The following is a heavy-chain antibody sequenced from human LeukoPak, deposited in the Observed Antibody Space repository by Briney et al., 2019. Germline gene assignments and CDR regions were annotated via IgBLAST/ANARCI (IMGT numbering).Heavy chain of an antibody. CDR1: GGSFSGYY. Sequence: PSETLSLTCAVYGGSFSGYYWSWIRQPPGKGLEWIGEINHSGSTNYNPPLKSRVTISVDTSKNQFSLKLSSVTAADTAVYYCARVYCSSTSCYAYDYWGQGTLVTVSS. D-gene: IGHD2-2*01. CDR3: ARVYCSSTSCYAYDY. CDR2: INHSGST. J-gene: IGHJ4*02. V-gene: IGHV4-34*01.